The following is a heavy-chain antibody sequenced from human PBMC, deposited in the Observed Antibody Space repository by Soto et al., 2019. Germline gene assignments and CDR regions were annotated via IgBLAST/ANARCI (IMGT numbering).Heavy chain of an antibody. V-gene: IGHV1-69*13. CDR3: ARAGSDYYDSSGYAWLDY. Sequence: ASVKVSCKASGGTFSSYAISWVRQAPGQGLEWMGGIIPIFGTANYAQKFQGRVTITADESTSTAYMELSSLRSEDTAVYYCARAGSDYYDSSGYAWLDYWGQGTLVTVSS. CDR1: GGTFSSYA. J-gene: IGHJ4*02. D-gene: IGHD3-22*01. CDR2: IIPIFGTA.